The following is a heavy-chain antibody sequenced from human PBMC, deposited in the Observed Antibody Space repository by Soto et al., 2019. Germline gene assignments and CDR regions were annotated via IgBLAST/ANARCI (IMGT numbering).Heavy chain of an antibody. CDR1: GGSVSSGSYY. D-gene: IGHD3-22*01. Sequence: SETLSLTCTVSGGSVSSGSYYWSWIRQPPGKGLEWIGYIYYSGSTNYNPSLKSRVTISVDTSKNQFSLKLSSVTAADTAVYYCARGALYYYDSGGYYWFDPWGQGTLVTVS. CDR3: ARGALYYYDSGGYYWFDP. CDR2: IYYSGST. V-gene: IGHV4-61*01. J-gene: IGHJ5*02.